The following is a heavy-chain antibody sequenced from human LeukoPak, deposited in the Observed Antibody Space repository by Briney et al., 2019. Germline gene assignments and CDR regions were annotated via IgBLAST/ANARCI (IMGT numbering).Heavy chain of an antibody. CDR3: ARGLDDYYGSGSYYNVGNWFDP. CDR1: GFTFSSYS. J-gene: IGHJ5*02. CDR2: ISSSGSTI. V-gene: IGHV3-48*04. Sequence: GGSLRLSCAASGFTFSSYSMNWVRQAPGKGLEWVSYISSSGSTIYYADSVKGRFTISRDNAKNSLYLQMNSLRAEDTAVYYCARGLDDYYGSGSYYNVGNWFDPWGQGTLVTVSS. D-gene: IGHD3-10*01.